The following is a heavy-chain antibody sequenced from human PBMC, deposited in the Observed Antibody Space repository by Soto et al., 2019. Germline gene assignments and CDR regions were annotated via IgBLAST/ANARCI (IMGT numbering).Heavy chain of an antibody. CDR3: ARDGPSYDSSGPTSDY. Sequence: GASVKVSCKASGYTFTSYGISWVRQAPGQGLEWMGWISAYNGNTNYAQKLQGRVTMTTDTSTSTAYMELRSLRSDDTAVYYCARDGPSYDSSGPTSDYWGQGTLVTVSS. CDR2: ISAYNGNT. CDR1: GYTFTSYG. V-gene: IGHV1-18*01. D-gene: IGHD3-22*01. J-gene: IGHJ4*02.